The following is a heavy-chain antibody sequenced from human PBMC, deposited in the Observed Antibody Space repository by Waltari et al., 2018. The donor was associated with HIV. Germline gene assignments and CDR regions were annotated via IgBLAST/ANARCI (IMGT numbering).Heavy chain of an antibody. CDR3: ARDVGGYCSSTSCYPFS. J-gene: IGHJ4*02. D-gene: IGHD2-2*01. Sequence: QVQLVQSGAEVKKPGASVKVSCKASGYTFTGYYMHWVRQAPGQGLEWMGWINPNSGGTNYAQKFQGRVTMTRDTSISTAYMELSRLRSDDTAVYYCARDVGGYCSSTSCYPFSWGQGTRVTVSS. V-gene: IGHV1-2*02. CDR2: INPNSGGT. CDR1: GYTFTGYY.